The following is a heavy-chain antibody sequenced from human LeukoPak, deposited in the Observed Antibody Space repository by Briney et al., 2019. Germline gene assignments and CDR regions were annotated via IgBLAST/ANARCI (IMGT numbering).Heavy chain of an antibody. CDR1: GFTFSSYG. J-gene: IGHJ4*02. D-gene: IGHD3-9*01. CDR2: IRYDGSNK. CDR3: ARVLRYFDWLFEPLLDY. Sequence: PGGSLRLSCEASGFTFSSYGMHWVRQAPGKGLEWVAFIRYDGSNKYYADSVKGRFTISRDNSKNTLYLQMNSLRAEDTAVYYCARVLRYFDWLFEPLLDYWGQGTLVTVSS. V-gene: IGHV3-30*02.